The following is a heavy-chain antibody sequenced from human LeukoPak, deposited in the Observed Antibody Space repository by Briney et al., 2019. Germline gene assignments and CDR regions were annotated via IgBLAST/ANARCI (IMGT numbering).Heavy chain of an antibody. Sequence: PGGSLRLSCAISGFTSTTAWMTWVRQAPGKGLEWVADIRQDGSDKYYVDSVKGRFIISRDNAKKSVSLHMNNLRVEDTAVYYCATAFRDGSGSYYPDAFDIWGQGTMVTVSS. V-gene: IGHV3-7*01. D-gene: IGHD3-10*01. CDR1: GFTSTTAW. J-gene: IGHJ3*02. CDR2: IRQDGSDK. CDR3: ATAFRDGSGSYYPDAFDI.